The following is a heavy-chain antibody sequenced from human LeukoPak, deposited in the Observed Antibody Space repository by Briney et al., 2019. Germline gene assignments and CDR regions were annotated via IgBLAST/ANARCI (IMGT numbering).Heavy chain of an antibody. J-gene: IGHJ3*02. Sequence: GGSLRLSCAASGFPFSDHEMNWVRQAPGKGLEWVSYISSSGSDKYYPDSAKGRFTISRDNAKNSLYLQMNSLRAEDTAVYYCARRTHGAFAIWGQGTKVTVSS. D-gene: IGHD5-24*01. CDR3: ARRTHGAFAI. CDR1: GFPFSDHE. CDR2: ISSSGSDK. V-gene: IGHV3-48*03.